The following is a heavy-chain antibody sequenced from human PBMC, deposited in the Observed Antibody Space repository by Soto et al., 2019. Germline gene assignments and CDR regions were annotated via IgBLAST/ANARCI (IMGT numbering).Heavy chain of an antibody. Sequence: EVQLAESGGGLAQPGGSLRLSCAASGFTLSGYAMDWVRQAPGKGLEYVSGISSNGVGTYCANSVQGRFTISRDNSKNTVYLQMGSLRPEDMVVYYCARRARPDFYYMDVWGKGTTVTVSS. V-gene: IGHV3-64*01. CDR3: ARRARPDFYYMDV. J-gene: IGHJ6*03. CDR2: ISSNGVGT. D-gene: IGHD6-6*01. CDR1: GFTLSGYA.